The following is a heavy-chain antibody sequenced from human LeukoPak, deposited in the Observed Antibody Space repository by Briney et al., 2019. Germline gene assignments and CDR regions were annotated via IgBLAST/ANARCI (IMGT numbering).Heavy chain of an antibody. D-gene: IGHD6-19*01. Sequence: ASVKVSCKASGYTFTGYYMHWVRQAPGQGLEWMRWINPNSGGTNYAQKFQGRVTMTRDTSISTAYMELSRLRSDDTAVYYCARAAVAGTFCDYWGQGTLVTVSS. CDR2: INPNSGGT. CDR3: ARAAVAGTFCDY. J-gene: IGHJ4*02. V-gene: IGHV1-2*02. CDR1: GYTFTGYY.